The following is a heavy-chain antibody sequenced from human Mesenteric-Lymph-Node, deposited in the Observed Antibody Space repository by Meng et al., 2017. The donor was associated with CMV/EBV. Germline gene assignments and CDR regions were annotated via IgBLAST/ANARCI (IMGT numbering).Heavy chain of an antibody. CDR1: GGSISSPKW. V-gene: IGHV4-4*02. Sequence: GSLRLSCPVSGGSISSPKWWSWVRQPPGKGLEWIGEIYHGGSTNYSPSLKSRVTISVDQSTNQFSLKLNSVTAADTAVYYCAREHFARCGGGTCFTHYFDSWGQGTLVTVSS. D-gene: IGHD2-15*01. J-gene: IGHJ4*02. CDR3: AREHFARCGGGTCFTHYFDS. CDR2: IYHGGST.